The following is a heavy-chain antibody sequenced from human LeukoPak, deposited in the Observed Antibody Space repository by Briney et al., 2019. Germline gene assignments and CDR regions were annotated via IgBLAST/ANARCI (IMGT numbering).Heavy chain of an antibody. CDR3: ARPGYCSGGSCPDYYYYYMDV. CDR1: GFTFTDFY. D-gene: IGHD2-15*01. CDR2: ISISGTTI. V-gene: IGHV3-11*04. Sequence: GGSLRLSCAASGFTFTDFYMSWIRQAPGKGLEWVSYISISGTTIYYADSVKGRFTFSRDNSKNTLYLQMNSLRAEDTAVYYCARPGYCSGGSCPDYYYYYMDVWGKGTTVTVSS. J-gene: IGHJ6*03.